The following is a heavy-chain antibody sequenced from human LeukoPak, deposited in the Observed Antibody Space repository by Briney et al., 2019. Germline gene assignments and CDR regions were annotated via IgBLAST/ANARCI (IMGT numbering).Heavy chain of an antibody. D-gene: IGHD1-1*01. CDR2: IYYSGST. CDR1: GGSISSSSYY. CDR3: AREAGTTEGFDY. Sequence: SETLSLTCTVSGGSISSSSYYWGWIRQPPGKGLEWIGSIYYSGSTYYNPSLKGRVTISVDTSKNQFSLKLSSVTAADTAVYYCAREAGTTEGFDYWGQGTLVTVSS. V-gene: IGHV4-39*07. J-gene: IGHJ4*02.